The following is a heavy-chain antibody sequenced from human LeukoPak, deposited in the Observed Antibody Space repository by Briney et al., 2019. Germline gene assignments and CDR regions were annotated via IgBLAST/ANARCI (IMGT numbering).Heavy chain of an antibody. D-gene: IGHD6-13*01. CDR1: GFTFSSYG. CDR2: ISYDGSNK. Sequence: GGSLRLSCAASGFTFSSYGMHWVRQAPGKGLEWVAVISYDGSNKYYADSVKGRFTISRDNSKNTLYLQMNSLRAEDTALYYCAKDSCYSSSCLADYWGQGTLVTVSS. J-gene: IGHJ4*02. V-gene: IGHV3-30*18. CDR3: AKDSCYSSSCLADY.